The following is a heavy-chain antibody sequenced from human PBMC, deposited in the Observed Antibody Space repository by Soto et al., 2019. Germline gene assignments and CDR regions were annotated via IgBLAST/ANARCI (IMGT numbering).Heavy chain of an antibody. CDR3: ARVGSSSSPYYYGMDV. J-gene: IGHJ6*02. V-gene: IGHV1-46*01. CDR1: GYTFTSHY. D-gene: IGHD6-6*01. CDR2: INPSGGST. Sequence: ASVKVSCKASGYTFTSHYMHWVRQAPGQGLEWMGIINPSGGSTSYAQKFQGRVTMTRDTSTSTVYMELSSLRSEDTAVYYCARVGSSSSPYYYGMDVWGQGTTVTVSS.